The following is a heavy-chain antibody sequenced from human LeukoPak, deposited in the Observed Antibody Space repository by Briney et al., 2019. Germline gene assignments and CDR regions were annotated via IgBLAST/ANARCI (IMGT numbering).Heavy chain of an antibody. V-gene: IGHV1-18*01. CDR3: AGEFRDFWSGYSERLDAFDI. CDR2: ISAYNGNT. Sequence: GASVKVSCKASGYTFTSYGISWVRQAPGQGLEWMGWISAYNGNTNYAQKLQGRVTMTTDTSTSTAYMELRSLRSDDTAVYYCAGEFRDFWSGYSERLDAFDIWGQGTMVTVSS. CDR1: GYTFTSYG. D-gene: IGHD3-3*01. J-gene: IGHJ3*02.